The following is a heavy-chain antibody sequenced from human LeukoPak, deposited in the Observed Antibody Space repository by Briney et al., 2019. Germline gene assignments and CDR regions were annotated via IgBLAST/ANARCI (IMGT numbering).Heavy chain of an antibody. J-gene: IGHJ4*02. Sequence: GGSLRLSCAASGFTLSSFNMNWVRQAPGKGLEWVSGITSRSTTYYADSVKGRFTISRDNSKNMVWLQINSPTAEDTATYYCAKDGNWARFEDWGQGTLVTVSS. CDR1: GFTLSSFN. D-gene: IGHD7-27*01. CDR2: ITSRSTT. CDR3: AKDGNWARFED. V-gene: IGHV3-23*01.